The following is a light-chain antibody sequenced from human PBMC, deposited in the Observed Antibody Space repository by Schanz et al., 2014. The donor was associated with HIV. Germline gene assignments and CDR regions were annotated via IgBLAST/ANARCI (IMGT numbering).Light chain of an antibody. CDR3: ASYAGSNNSV. J-gene: IGLJ2*01. Sequence: QSALTQPASVSGSPGQSITISCTGTSSDVGGYNYVSWYQQHPGKAPKLMIYDFSDRPSGISSRFSGSKSGNTASLTVSGLQAEDEADYYCASYAGSNNSVFGGGTKLTVL. V-gene: IGLV2-14*03. CDR2: DFS. CDR1: SSDVGGYNY.